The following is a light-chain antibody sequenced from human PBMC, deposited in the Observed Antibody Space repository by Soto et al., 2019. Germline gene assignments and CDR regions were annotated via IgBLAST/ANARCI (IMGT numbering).Light chain of an antibody. CDR1: QGISSY. CDR3: QQLGSYPIT. V-gene: IGKV1-9*01. J-gene: IGKJ5*01. Sequence: HLTQSPSSLSASVGDRVTITCRASQGISSYFAWYQQQPGKAPKLLIYAASTLQTGVPPRFSGSGSGTDFTLTISSLQPEDFATYYCQQLGSYPITFGQGTRLEIK. CDR2: AAS.